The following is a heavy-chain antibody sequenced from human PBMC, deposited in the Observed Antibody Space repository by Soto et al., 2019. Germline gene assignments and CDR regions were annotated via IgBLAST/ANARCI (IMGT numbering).Heavy chain of an antibody. V-gene: IGHV3-30*04. CDR2: TSFDGKTI. CDR3: VRDTAYCIAGSCQSSHSMDV. D-gene: IGHD2-15*01. Sequence: QVQLVESGGGVVQPATSLRLSCAASGFTFSYYAMHWVRQAPGKGLEWVAVTSFDGKTIYYADSVKGRFTISRDNSKNTLFLEMKSLRVEDTAIYHCVRDTAYCIAGSCQSSHSMDVWGQGTTVTVSS. CDR1: GFTFSYYA. J-gene: IGHJ6*02.